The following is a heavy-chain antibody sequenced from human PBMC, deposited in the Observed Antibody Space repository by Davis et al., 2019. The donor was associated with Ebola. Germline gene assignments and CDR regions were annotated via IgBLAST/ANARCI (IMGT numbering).Heavy chain of an antibody. D-gene: IGHD2-15*01. V-gene: IGHV3-23*01. CDR2: LSGSVYNA. J-gene: IGHJ6*02. CDR1: GFPFSHYA. CDR3: AKDQGRGPYGMDV. Sequence: GESLKISCVGSGFPFSHYAMSWVRQAPGKGLQWVSTLSGSVYNAYYADSVEVRFTISRDNSKNTLYLQMNSLGVDDTALYYCAKDQGRGPYGMDVWGQGTTVTVSS.